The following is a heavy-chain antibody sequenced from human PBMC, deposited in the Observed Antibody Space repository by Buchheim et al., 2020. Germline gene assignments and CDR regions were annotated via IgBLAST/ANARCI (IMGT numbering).Heavy chain of an antibody. CDR2: ISNGWRT. J-gene: IGHJ4*02. CDR3: ARVGIDGGHSIDY. V-gene: IGHV4-31*11. Sequence: QVPLQESGPGLVKPSQTLSLTCVVSGGSISSGGYYWSWVRQNPGKGLEWIGHISNGWRTYYNPSLKSRVVISVDKSKNQFSLKLRSVTAADTAVYYCARVGIDGGHSIDYWGQGSL. D-gene: IGHD4-23*01. CDR1: GGSISSGGYY.